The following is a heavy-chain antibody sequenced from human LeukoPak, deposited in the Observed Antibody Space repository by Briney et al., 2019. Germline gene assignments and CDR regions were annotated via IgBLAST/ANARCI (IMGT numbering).Heavy chain of an antibody. CDR2: VYTRGGT. J-gene: IGHJ5*02. V-gene: IGHV4-4*07. D-gene: IGHD3-10*01. CDR3: ARDAYYYGSGSYPFDP. Sequence: PSETLSLTCTVSGGSISSYYWSWIRPPAGKGLEWIGRVYTRGGTNYNPSLKGRVTMSVDTSKNQFSLKLNSVTAADTAVYYCARDAYYYGSGSYPFDPWGQGTLVTVSS. CDR1: GGSISSYY.